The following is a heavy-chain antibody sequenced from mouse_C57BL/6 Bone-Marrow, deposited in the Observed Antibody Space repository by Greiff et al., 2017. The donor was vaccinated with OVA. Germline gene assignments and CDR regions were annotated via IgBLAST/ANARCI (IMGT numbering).Heavy chain of an antibody. CDR2: ISSGGSYT. Sequence: EVKVVESGGDLVKPGGSLKLSCAASGFTFSSYGMSWVRQTPDKRLEWVATISSGGSYTYYPDSVKGRFTISRHNAKNTRYLQMSRMKSEDTAMDYCARHGDYGSFFDYWGQGTTLTVSS. J-gene: IGHJ2*01. D-gene: IGHD1-1*01. CDR3: ARHGDYGSFFDY. V-gene: IGHV5-6*01. CDR1: GFTFSSYG.